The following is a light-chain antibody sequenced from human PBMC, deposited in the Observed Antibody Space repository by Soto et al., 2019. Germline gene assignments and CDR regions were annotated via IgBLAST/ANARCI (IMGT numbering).Light chain of an antibody. CDR3: QHYSSSPPAIT. CDR1: PSVTSGY. Sequence: EIVLTQSPGTLSLSPGERATLSCRASPSVTSGYLAWYQQQPNQAPRLLIYGASYRATDIPDRFSGGGSGTDFTLTISRLEPEDFAVYYCQHYSSSPPAITFGQGTRLEIK. J-gene: IGKJ5*01. CDR2: GAS. V-gene: IGKV3-20*01.